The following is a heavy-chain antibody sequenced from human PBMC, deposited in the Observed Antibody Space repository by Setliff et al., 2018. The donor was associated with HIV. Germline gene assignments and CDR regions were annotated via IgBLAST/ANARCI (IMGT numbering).Heavy chain of an antibody. CDR2: VSPFDDGT. CDR1: GYYFNIDY. CDR3: ARVAWYYSFWSGLGDAFDI. Sequence: ASVKVSCKTFGYYFNIDYMHWVRQAPGQGLEWMAMVSPFDDGTNYAQKFQGRVTMTTDTSTSTAYMELRSLRSDDTAVYYCARVAWYYSFWSGLGDAFDIWGQGTMVTVSS. J-gene: IGHJ3*02. V-gene: IGHV1-46*02. D-gene: IGHD3-3*01.